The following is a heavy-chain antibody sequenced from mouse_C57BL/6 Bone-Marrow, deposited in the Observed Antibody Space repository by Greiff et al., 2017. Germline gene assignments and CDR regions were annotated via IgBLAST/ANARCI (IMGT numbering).Heavy chain of an antibody. Sequence: VQLQESGAELVRPGASVTLSCKASGYTFTDYDMHWVKQTPVHGLEWIGAIAPETGGTAYNQKFKGKAILTADKSSSTSYMELRSPTSEDSAVYYCTRGAFYYYGSSWCSCQGQGALVSVS. CDR2: IAPETGGT. D-gene: IGHD1-1*01. CDR3: TRGAFYYYGSSWCSC. J-gene: IGHJ3*01. V-gene: IGHV1-15*01. CDR1: GYTFTDYD.